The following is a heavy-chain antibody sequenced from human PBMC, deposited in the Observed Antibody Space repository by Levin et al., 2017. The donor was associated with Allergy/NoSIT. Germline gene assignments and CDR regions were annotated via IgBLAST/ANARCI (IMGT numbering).Heavy chain of an antibody. D-gene: IGHD3-16*01. CDR3: AGRGGSGESWFDP. J-gene: IGHJ5*02. CDR1: GYSISNDNW. Sequence: SETLSLTCAVSGYSISNDNWWGWIRQPPGKGLEWIGYIYYSGTTHYNPSLKSRVTMSVDTSKSQFSLKLDAVTAVDTAVYYCAGRGGSGESWFDPWGQGILVTVAS. CDR2: IYYSGTT. V-gene: IGHV4-28*01.